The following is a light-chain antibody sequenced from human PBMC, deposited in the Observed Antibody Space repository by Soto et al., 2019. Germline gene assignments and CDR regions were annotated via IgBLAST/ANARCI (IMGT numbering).Light chain of an antibody. J-gene: IGLJ2*01. CDR1: SDYSTHK. CDR2: VGTAGIVD. Sequence: QSVLTQPPSASASLGASVTLTCTLSSDYSTHKVDWYQQRPGKGPRFVMRVGTAGIVDSKGDDIPDRFSVLGSGLNRYLIIRNIQEEDESYFHCGADHGSGSRFAVVFGGGTKVTVL. CDR3: GADHGSGSRFAVV. V-gene: IGLV9-49*03.